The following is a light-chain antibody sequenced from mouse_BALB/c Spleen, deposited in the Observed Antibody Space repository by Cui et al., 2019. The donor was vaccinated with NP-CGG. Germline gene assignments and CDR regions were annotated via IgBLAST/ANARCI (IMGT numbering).Light chain of an antibody. V-gene: IGLV1*01. CDR1: TGAVTTSNY. CDR3: ALWYSNHWV. J-gene: IGLJ1*01. CDR2: GTN. Sequence: QPVVTQESALTTSPGETVTLTCRSSTGAVTTSNYANWVHEKPDHLFTGLIGGTNNRVPGVPARFSGSLIGDKAALTITGAQTEDEALYFCALWYSNHWVLGGGTKLTVL.